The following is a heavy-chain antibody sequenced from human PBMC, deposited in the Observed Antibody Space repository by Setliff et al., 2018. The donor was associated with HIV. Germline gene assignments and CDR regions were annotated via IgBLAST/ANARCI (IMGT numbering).Heavy chain of an antibody. D-gene: IGHD2-2*02. J-gene: IGHJ4*02. CDR2: INPKTAAT. CDR3: ARDLFGSWYTGSSGLAH. V-gene: IGHV1-2*02. Sequence: ASVKVSCKASAYTFTDYFVHWVRLAPGQGLEWMGWINPKTAATQYAQDFQGRVTMTSDTSTSTVDMELSRLRSDDTAVYYCARDLFGSWYTGSSGLAHWGQGTLVTVSS. CDR1: AYTFTDYF.